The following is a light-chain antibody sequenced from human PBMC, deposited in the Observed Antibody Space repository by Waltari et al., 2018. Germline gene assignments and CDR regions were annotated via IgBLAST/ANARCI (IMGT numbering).Light chain of an antibody. Sequence: SYELTQPLSVSVALGQTASITCGGSNIGNKNVHWYQQRPGQAPVLVIYRDRRRPSWIPERFSGSNSGNTATVIISRAQAEDEGVYYCQVWDSNTYVFGPGTKVTVL. CDR2: RDR. CDR1: NIGNKN. CDR3: QVWDSNTYV. J-gene: IGLJ1*01. V-gene: IGLV3-9*01.